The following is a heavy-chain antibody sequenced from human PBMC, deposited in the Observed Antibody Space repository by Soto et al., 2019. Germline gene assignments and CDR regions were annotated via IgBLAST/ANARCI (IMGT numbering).Heavy chain of an antibody. CDR1: GYTFCSYA. V-gene: IGHV1-3*01. CDR2: INAGYGNT. J-gene: IGHJ4*02. Sequence: VASVKVSCKASGYTFCSYAMHWVRQAPGQRLEWMGWINAGYGNTKSTQKFQDRVTISRDTSASTAYMELTSLRSEDTAVYYCARDTGDGTFDFWGQGTLVTVSS. D-gene: IGHD7-27*01. CDR3: ARDTGDGTFDF.